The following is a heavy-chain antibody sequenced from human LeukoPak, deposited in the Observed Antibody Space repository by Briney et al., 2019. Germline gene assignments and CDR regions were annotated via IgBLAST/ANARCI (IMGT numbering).Heavy chain of an antibody. J-gene: IGHJ4*02. V-gene: IGHV3-64D*09. Sequence: GGSLRLSCSASGFTFSRYAMNWVRQAPGQGLEYVSGITSDGGSTYYADSVKGRFTISTDNSKNTLYLQMSSLRTEDTAVYSCVKTYGYCSATGCYVFDYWGQGTLVTVSS. CDR1: GFTFSRYA. CDR3: VKTYGYCSATGCYVFDY. CDR2: ITSDGGST. D-gene: IGHD2-2*01.